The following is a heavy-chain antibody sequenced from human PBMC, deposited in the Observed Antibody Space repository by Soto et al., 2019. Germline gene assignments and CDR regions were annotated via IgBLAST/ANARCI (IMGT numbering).Heavy chain of an antibody. CDR3: ARGTNSGWGSYYYYYGMDV. J-gene: IGHJ6*02. Sequence: GGSLRLSCAACGFTFSSYAMSWVRQAPGKGLEWVSAISGSGGSTYYADSVKGRFTISRDNSKNTLYLQMNSLRAEDTAVYYCARGTNSGWGSYYYYYGMDVWGQGTTVTVSS. CDR2: ISGSGGST. CDR1: GFTFSSYA. D-gene: IGHD6-19*01. V-gene: IGHV3-23*01.